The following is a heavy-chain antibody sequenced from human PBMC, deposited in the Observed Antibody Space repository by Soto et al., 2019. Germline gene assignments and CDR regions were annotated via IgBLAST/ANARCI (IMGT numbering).Heavy chain of an antibody. CDR1: GYTFTSYA. D-gene: IGHD6-19*01. CDR2: INAGNGNT. CDR3: ARDPDAGGIAVAGFFDY. Sequence: GASVKVSCKASGYTFTSYAMHWVRQAPGQRLEWMGWINAGNGNTKYSQKFQGRVTITRDTSASTACMELSSLRSEDTAVYYCARDPDAGGIAVAGFFDYWGQGTLVTVSS. V-gene: IGHV1-3*01. J-gene: IGHJ4*02.